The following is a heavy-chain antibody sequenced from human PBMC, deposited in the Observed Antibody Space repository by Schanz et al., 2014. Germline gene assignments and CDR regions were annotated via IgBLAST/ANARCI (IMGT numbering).Heavy chain of an antibody. J-gene: IGHJ4*02. CDR3: ARGLIAAAGGAFDY. Sequence: EEQLVESGGDLVQPGGSLRLSCSASGFAFSSFAMSWVRQAPGKGLEWVSAISGSGGSTYYADSVKGRFTISRDNSKNTLYLQMNSLRAGDAAVYYCARGLIAAAGGAFDYWGQGTLVAVSA. CDR2: ISGSGGST. D-gene: IGHD6-13*01. CDR1: GFAFSSFA. V-gene: IGHV3-23*04.